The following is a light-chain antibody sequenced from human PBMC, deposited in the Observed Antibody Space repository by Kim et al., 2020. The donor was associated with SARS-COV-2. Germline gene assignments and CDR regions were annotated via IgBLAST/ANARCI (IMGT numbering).Light chain of an antibody. CDR2: DND. Sequence: QSVLTQPPSVSAAPGHKVTITCSGSRSNIGNNPVSWYQQFPGTAPRLITYDNDKRPSGIPDRFSSSKSGTSATLGITGHRTGDEADYYCATWDSSLSVGVFGGGTQLTVL. J-gene: IGLJ3*02. V-gene: IGLV1-51*01. CDR1: RSNIGNNP. CDR3: ATWDSSLSVGV.